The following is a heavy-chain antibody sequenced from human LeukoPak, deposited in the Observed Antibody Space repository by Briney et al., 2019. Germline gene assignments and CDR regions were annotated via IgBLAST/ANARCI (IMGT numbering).Heavy chain of an antibody. D-gene: IGHD2-15*01. CDR2: VSGSGGTT. V-gene: IGHV3-23*01. Sequence: GGSLRLSCAASGFTFSSSAMNWVRQAPGKGLEWVSTVSGSGGTTHYAESVKGRFTISRDNSKSALYLQMNSLRAEDTALYYCATSAGWYNYFVMAVWGQGTTVTVSS. CDR1: GFTFSSSA. J-gene: IGHJ6*02. CDR3: ATSAGWYNYFVMAV.